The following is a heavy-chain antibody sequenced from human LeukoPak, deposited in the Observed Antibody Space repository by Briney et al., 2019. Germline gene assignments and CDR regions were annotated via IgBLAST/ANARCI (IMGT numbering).Heavy chain of an antibody. CDR1: GGTFSCYA. V-gene: IGHV1-69*04. Sequence: ASVKVSCKASGGTFSCYAISWVRQAPGQGLEWMGRIIPILGIANYAQKFQGRVTITADKSTSTAYMEPSSLRSEDTAVYYCARTRYGGNDFDYWGQGTLVTVSS. CDR2: IIPILGIA. D-gene: IGHD4-23*01. J-gene: IGHJ4*02. CDR3: ARTRYGGNDFDY.